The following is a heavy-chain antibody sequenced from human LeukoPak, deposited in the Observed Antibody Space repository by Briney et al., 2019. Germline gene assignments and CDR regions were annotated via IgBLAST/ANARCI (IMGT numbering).Heavy chain of an antibody. V-gene: IGHV3-33*01. D-gene: IGHD6-19*01. J-gene: IGHJ4*02. CDR2: IWYDGSNK. Sequence: GGSLRLSCAASGFTFSSYGMHWVRQAPGKGLEWVAVIWYDGSNKYYADSVKGRFTFSRDNSKNTLYLQMNSLRAEDTAVYYCARDHSSGWYSDYFDYWGQGTLVTVSS. CDR1: GFTFSSYG. CDR3: ARDHSSGWYSDYFDY.